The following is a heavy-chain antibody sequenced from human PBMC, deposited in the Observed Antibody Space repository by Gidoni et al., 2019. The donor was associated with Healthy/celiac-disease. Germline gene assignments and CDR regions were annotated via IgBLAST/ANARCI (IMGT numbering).Heavy chain of an antibody. CDR1: GVTFSDYS. CDR3: ASDVRIAAAGYFDY. V-gene: IGHV3-11*01. D-gene: IGHD6-13*01. CDR2: ISSSCRPI. Sequence: QVQRVESGGGLVKPGGSLRLSCAAAGVTFSDYSMSWIRQAPGKGLEWFSYISSSCRPIYYADSVKGRFTLSRDNAKHSLYLQMNRLRAEDTAVYYCASDVRIAAAGYFDYWGQGTLVTVSS. J-gene: IGHJ4*02.